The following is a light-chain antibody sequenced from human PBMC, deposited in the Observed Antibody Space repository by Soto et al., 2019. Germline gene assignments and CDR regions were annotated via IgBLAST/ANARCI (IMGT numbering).Light chain of an antibody. CDR1: QGFTNY. V-gene: IGKV1-27*01. Sequence: DIQMTQSPSSLSASVGDRVSITCRASQGFTNYLAWYQQKPGKAPRLLIYAASTLQSGGPSRFSGSGSGTEFTLTISSLQSEDFASYYCQQSYSTPRTFGQGTKVDIK. CDR2: AAS. CDR3: QQSYSTPRT. J-gene: IGKJ1*01.